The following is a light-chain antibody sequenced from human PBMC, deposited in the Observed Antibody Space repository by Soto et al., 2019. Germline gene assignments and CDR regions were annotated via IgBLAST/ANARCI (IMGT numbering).Light chain of an antibody. Sequence: QSVLTQPPSASGTPGQRVTISCSGSSSNIGNNYVYWYQQFPETAPKLLIYKNNQRPSGVPDRFSGSKSGTSASLAISGLRSEDEADYYCAAWDDSLSGVIFGGGTKLTVL. CDR2: KNN. CDR3: AAWDDSLSGVI. J-gene: IGLJ2*01. CDR1: SSNIGNNY. V-gene: IGLV1-47*01.